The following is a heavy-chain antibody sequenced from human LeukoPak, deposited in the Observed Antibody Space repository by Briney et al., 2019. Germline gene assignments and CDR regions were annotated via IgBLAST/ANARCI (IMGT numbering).Heavy chain of an antibody. J-gene: IGHJ4*02. CDR3: ARGRGIVGATLSGYFDY. V-gene: IGHV4-34*01. CDR1: GGSFSGYY. Sequence: SETLSLTCAVYGGSFSGYYWSWIRQPPGKGLEWIGEINHSGSTNYNPSLKSRVTISVDTSKNQFSLKLSSVTAADTAVYYCARGRGIVGATLSGYFDYWGQGTLVTVSS. D-gene: IGHD1-26*01. CDR2: INHSGST.